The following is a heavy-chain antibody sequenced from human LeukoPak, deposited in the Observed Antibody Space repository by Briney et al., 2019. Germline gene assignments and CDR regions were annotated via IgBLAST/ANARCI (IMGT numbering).Heavy chain of an antibody. Sequence: SVKVSCKASGGTFSSYAISWVRQAPGQGLEWMGRIIPILGIANYAQKFQGRVTITADKSTSTAYMELSSLRSEDTAVYYCATVVGANAFDIWGQGTMVTVSS. D-gene: IGHD1-26*01. V-gene: IGHV1-69*04. J-gene: IGHJ3*02. CDR3: ATVVGANAFDI. CDR1: GGTFSSYA. CDR2: IIPILGIA.